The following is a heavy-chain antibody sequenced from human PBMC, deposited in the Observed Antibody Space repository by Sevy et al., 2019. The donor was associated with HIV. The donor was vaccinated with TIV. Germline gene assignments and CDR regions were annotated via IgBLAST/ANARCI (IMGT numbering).Heavy chain of an antibody. CDR3: VRDDRDGYFEY. Sequence: ASVKVSCKASGYTFTGYYMHWMRQAPGQGLEWMGWINPDSGGPIYAPKFQGRVTLTRDTSISTAYMDLSRLKSDDTAVYSCVRDDRDGYFEYWGQGTLVTVSS. CDR1: GYTFTGYY. J-gene: IGHJ4*02. V-gene: IGHV1-2*02. CDR2: INPDSGGP.